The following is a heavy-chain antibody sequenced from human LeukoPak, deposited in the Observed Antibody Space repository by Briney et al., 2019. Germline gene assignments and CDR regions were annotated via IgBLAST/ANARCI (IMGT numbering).Heavy chain of an antibody. V-gene: IGHV3-48*03. CDR3: AGCSTTSCYSAFDI. Sequence: HSGGSLRLSCAASGFTFSSYEMNWVRQAPGKGLEWVSYISSSGSPTYYADSMKGRFTISRDNAKNSLYLQMNSLRAEDTAVYYCAGCSTTSCYSAFDIWGQGTMVTVSS. D-gene: IGHD2-2*02. CDR1: GFTFSSYE. CDR2: ISSSGSPT. J-gene: IGHJ3*02.